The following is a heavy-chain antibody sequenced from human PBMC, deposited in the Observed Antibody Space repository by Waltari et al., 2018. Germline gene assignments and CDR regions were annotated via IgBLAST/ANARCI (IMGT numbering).Heavy chain of an antibody. J-gene: IGHJ4*02. Sequence: EGQLVESGGGLVKPGGSLRLYCVASGFSFSDAWMNWVRQAPGKGLEWVGRIKRQSDGGTTGYATPVKGRFIISRDDSKNTLSLQMNSLKTEDTAVYYCTTGRDEIWGQGSLVTVSS. CDR1: GFSFSDAW. CDR2: IKRQSDGGTT. V-gene: IGHV3-15*07. CDR3: TTGRDEI.